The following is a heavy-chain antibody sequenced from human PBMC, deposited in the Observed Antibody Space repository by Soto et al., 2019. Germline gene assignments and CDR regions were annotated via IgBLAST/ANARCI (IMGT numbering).Heavy chain of an antibody. D-gene: IGHD2-21*02. CDR1: GYTFTSYG. CDR2: VSAYIGTT. CDR3: ARGSRLAYCGGDCPNWFDP. V-gene: IGHV1-18*01. Sequence: GASVKVSCKASGYTFTSYGISWVRQAPGQGPEWVGWVSAYIGTTYYAQKLQGRVTMTADTSTNTAYMELRSLRSDDTAVYYCARGSRLAYCGGDCPNWFDPWGQGTLVTVSS. J-gene: IGHJ5*02.